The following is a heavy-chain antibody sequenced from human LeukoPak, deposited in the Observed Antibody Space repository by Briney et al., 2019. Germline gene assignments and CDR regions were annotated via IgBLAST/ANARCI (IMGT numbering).Heavy chain of an antibody. CDR1: GFTFSSYA. CDR2: ISSSGGST. D-gene: IGHD3-10*01. V-gene: IGHV3-23*01. CDR3: AKDLVTGSLDY. Sequence: GGSLRLSCAASGFTFSSYAMTWVRQAPGKGLEWVSSISSSGGSTYYADSVRGRFTISRDNSKNTLYLQMNSLRAEDTAIYYCAKDLVTGSLDYWGQGTLVTVSS. J-gene: IGHJ4*02.